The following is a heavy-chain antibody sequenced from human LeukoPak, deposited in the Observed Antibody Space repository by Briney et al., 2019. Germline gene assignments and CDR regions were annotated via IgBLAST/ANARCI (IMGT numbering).Heavy chain of an antibody. V-gene: IGHV1-2*02. CDR1: GYTFTGYH. CDR3: ARVIGYCSGGSCYSPFDY. J-gene: IGHJ4*02. D-gene: IGHD2-15*01. CDR2: INPKSGGI. Sequence: ASVKVSCKASGYTFTGYHMHWVRQAPGQGLEWMGWINPKSGGINYAQNFQGRVTMTRDTSISTVYMELSRLRSDDTALYYCARVIGYCSGGSCYSPFDYWGQGTLVTVSS.